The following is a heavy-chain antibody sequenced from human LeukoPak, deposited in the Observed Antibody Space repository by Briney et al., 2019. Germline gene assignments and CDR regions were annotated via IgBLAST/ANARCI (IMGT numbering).Heavy chain of an antibody. CDR1: GFIFSSYG. D-gene: IGHD2-15*01. CDR3: AKGVGGYCSGGSCYYRYHYLDV. J-gene: IGHJ6*03. Sequence: GGSLRLSCAASGFIFSSYGMHWVRQAPGKGLEWVAFIRYDGSNTYYADSVKGRFIISRDNSKNTLYLQMNSLRAEDTAVYYCAKGVGGYCSGGSCYYRYHYLDVWGKGTTGTISS. V-gene: IGHV3-30*02. CDR2: IRYDGSNT.